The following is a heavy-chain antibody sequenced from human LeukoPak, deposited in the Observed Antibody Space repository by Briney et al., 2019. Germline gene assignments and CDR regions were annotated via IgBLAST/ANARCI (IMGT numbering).Heavy chain of an antibody. CDR1: GGSISSSSYY. Sequence: SETLSLTCTVSGGSISSSSYYWGWIRQPPGKGLEWIGSIYYSGSTYYNPSLKSRVTISVDTSKNQFSLKLSSVTAADTAVYYCARVSSSWYQDWYFDLWGRGTLVTVSS. D-gene: IGHD6-13*01. CDR3: ARVSSSWYQDWYFDL. V-gene: IGHV4-39*01. J-gene: IGHJ2*01. CDR2: IYYSGST.